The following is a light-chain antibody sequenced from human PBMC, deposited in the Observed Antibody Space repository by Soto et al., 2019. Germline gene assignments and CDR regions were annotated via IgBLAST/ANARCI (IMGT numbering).Light chain of an antibody. CDR1: SSDVGSYKL. J-gene: IGLJ2*01. CDR3: CSYAGSSTLI. Sequence: QSVLTQPVSVSGSPGQTITVSGTGTSSDVGSYKLVSWYQQHPGKAPKLMIYEVSKRPSGISSRFSGSKSGNSASLTISGLQAENESDYYCCSYAGSSTLIFGGGTKLTVL. CDR2: EVS. V-gene: IGLV2-23*02.